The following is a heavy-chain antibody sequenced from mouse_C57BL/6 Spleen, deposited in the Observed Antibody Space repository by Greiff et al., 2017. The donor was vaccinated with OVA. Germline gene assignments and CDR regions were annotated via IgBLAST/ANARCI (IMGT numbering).Heavy chain of an antibody. CDR3: ARGPYYYGSSYWYFDV. CDR2: FHPYNDDT. Sequence: VQVVESGAELVKPGASVKMSCKASGYTFTTYPIEWMKQNHGKSLEWIGNFHPYNDDTKYNEKFKGKATLTVEKSSSTVYLELSRLTSDDSAVYYCARGPYYYGSSYWYFDVWGTGTTVTVSS. CDR1: GYTFTTYP. V-gene: IGHV1-47*01. D-gene: IGHD1-1*01. J-gene: IGHJ1*03.